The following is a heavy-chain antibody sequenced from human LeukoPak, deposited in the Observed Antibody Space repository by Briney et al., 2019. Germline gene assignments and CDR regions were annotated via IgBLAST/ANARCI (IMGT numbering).Heavy chain of an antibody. Sequence: GGSLRLSCAASGFTFSSYGMHCVRQAPGKGLEWVAFIQYDGSNKYYADSVKGRFTISRDNSKNTLYLQMNSLRAEDTAVYYCAKNLRVTADGTKVDYWGQGTLVTVSS. CDR1: GFTFSSYG. CDR3: AKNLRVTADGTKVDY. V-gene: IGHV3-30*02. D-gene: IGHD6-13*01. CDR2: IQYDGSNK. J-gene: IGHJ4*02.